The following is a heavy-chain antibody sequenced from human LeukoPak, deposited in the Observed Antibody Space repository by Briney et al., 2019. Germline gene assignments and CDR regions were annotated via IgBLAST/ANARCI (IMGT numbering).Heavy chain of an antibody. CDR2: VNPNSGVT. CDR1: GYTFTAYF. Sequence: GASVKVSCKASGYTFTAYFMHWVRQAPGQGLEWMGRVNPNSGVTNSIQKFQGRVTMTRDTSISTAYMELSGLRSDDTAVYYCARDPDTYGSGSYYRGHYFDYWGQGTLVTVSS. CDR3: ARDPDTYGSGSYYRGHYFDY. V-gene: IGHV1-2*06. D-gene: IGHD3-10*01. J-gene: IGHJ4*02.